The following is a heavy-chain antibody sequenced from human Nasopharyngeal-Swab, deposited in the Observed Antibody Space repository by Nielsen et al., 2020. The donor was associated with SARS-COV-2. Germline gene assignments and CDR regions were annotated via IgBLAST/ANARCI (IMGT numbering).Heavy chain of an antibody. CDR3: ARDPGGWSVATKGY. Sequence: GESLKISCAASGFTFSSYEMNWVRQDPGKGLEWVSVFYSGGSTYYADSVKDRFTIFRDDSKNTLYLQMNSLRPEDTAVYYCARDPGGWSVATKGYWGQGTLVTVSS. D-gene: IGHD5-12*01. J-gene: IGHJ4*02. CDR1: GFTFSSYE. V-gene: IGHV3-66*01. CDR2: FYSGGST.